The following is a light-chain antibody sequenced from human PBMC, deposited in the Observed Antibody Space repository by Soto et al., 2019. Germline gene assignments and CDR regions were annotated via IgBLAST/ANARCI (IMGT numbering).Light chain of an antibody. CDR3: QQYNNWPPVT. CDR2: GAS. V-gene: IGKV3-15*01. CDR1: QSVSSN. J-gene: IGKJ4*01. Sequence: EIVMTQSPATLSVSPGERATLSCRASQSVSSNLACYQQKPGQAPRLLIYGASTRATGIPARFSGSGSGTEFTLTISSRQSEDFAVYYCQQYNNWPPVTFGGGTKVEIK.